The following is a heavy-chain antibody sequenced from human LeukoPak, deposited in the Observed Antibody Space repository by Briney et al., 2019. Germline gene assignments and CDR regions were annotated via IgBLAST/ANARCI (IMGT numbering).Heavy chain of an antibody. CDR1: GGTFSSYA. CDR2: IIPIFGTA. V-gene: IGHV1-69*01. CDR3: ARVTHYDILTGYPDVYGMDV. J-gene: IGHJ6*04. D-gene: IGHD3-9*01. Sequence: GASVKVSCKASGGTFSSYAISWVRQAPGQGLEWMGGIIPIFGTANYAQKFQGRVTITADESTGTAYMELSSLRSEDTAVYYCARVTHYDILTGYPDVYGMDVWGKGTTVTVSS.